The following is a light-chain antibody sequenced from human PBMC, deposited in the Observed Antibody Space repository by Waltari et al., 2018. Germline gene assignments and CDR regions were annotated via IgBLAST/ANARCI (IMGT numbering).Light chain of an antibody. CDR3: QQYRSDSPT. J-gene: IGKJ1*01. V-gene: IGKV1-5*01. Sequence: DIQLTQSPSTLSASIGDKVTITGRASRSVATWLAWYQQRPGTPPKFLIYDASSLENGVPSRFSGSGSGTEFTLSITSLQPDDFATYYCQQYRSDSPTFGQGTKVEMK. CDR2: DAS. CDR1: RSVATW.